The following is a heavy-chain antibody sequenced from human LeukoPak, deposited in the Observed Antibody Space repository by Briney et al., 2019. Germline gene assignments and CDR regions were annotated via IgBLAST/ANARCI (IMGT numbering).Heavy chain of an antibody. Sequence: SVKVSCKASGGTFSSYAISWVRQAPGQGLEWMGGIIPIFGTANYAQKFQGRVTITTDESTSTAYMELSSLRSEDTAVYYCARDGGRFGELYYYYYYYMDVWGKGTTVTVSS. CDR1: GGTFSSYA. CDR2: IIPIFGTA. J-gene: IGHJ6*03. CDR3: ARDGGRFGELYYYYYYYMDV. V-gene: IGHV1-69*05. D-gene: IGHD3-10*01.